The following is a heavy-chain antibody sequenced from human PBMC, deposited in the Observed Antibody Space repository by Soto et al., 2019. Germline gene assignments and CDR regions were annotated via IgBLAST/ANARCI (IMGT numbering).Heavy chain of an antibody. Sequence: GGSLRLSCAASGFTFSSYSMNWVRQAPGKGLEWVSYVSSGSSTIYYADSVKGRVTISRDNAKNSRYLQMDSLRAEDTALYYCAREKGYCTSTSCYARAYFDYWGHGTLVIVPS. CDR2: VSSGSSTI. CDR3: AREKGYCTSTSCYARAYFDY. D-gene: IGHD2-2*01. CDR1: GFTFSSYS. J-gene: IGHJ4*01. V-gene: IGHV3-48*01.